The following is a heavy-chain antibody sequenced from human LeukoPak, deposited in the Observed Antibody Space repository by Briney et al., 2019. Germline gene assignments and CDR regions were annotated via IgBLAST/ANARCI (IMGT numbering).Heavy chain of an antibody. V-gene: IGHV3-23*01. CDR3: ARGRYDSRIFDY. D-gene: IGHD3-22*01. CDR2: ISGSGATT. Sequence: GGSLRLSCAVSGLTFSSYGMSWVRQAPGKGLEWVSAISGSGATTYYADSVKGRFTISRDNSKNTLHLQMNSLRAEDTAVYYCARGRYDSRIFDYWGQGTLVTVSS. CDR1: GLTFSSYG. J-gene: IGHJ4*02.